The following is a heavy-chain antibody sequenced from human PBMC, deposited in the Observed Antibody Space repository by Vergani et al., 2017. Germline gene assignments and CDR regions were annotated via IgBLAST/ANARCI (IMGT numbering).Heavy chain of an antibody. CDR2: INHSGST. CDR1: GGSFSGYY. CDR3: ARVFYIVDSRHWFDP. V-gene: IGHV4-34*01. D-gene: IGHD2-15*01. J-gene: IGHJ5*02. Sequence: QVQLQQWGAGLLKPSETLSLTCAVYGGSFSGYYWSWIRQPPGKGLEWIGEINHSGSTNYNPSLKSRVTISVDTSKNQFSLKLSSVTAADTAVYYCARVFYIVDSRHWFDPWGQGTLVTGSS.